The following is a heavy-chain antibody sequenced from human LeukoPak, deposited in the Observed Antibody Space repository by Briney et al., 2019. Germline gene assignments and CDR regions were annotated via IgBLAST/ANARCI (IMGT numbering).Heavy chain of an antibody. V-gene: IGHV1-8*02. Sequence: GASVRISCKASGYTFTRSDINAVGQAAGQRLEWMGWINPICGRTGYAQKFQGRVTMTANTSISTAYMELRNLRFDDTAVYYCARGRSGLAAAGTYDYWGQGTPMTVSS. CDR3: ARGRSGLAAAGTYDY. CDR2: INPICGRT. J-gene: IGHJ4*02. D-gene: IGHD6-13*01. CDR1: GYTFTRSD.